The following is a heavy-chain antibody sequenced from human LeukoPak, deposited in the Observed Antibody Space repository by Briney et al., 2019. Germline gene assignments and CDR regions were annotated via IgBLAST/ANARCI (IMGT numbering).Heavy chain of an antibody. J-gene: IGHJ6*02. CDR2: ISYDGSNK. CDR3: AKEVGSTFYCYYNGMDV. D-gene: IGHD6-13*01. CDR1: GFTFSSYG. Sequence: GGSLRLSCAASGFTFSSYGLNWVRQAPGKGLEWVAVISYDGSNKYSADSVKGRFTISRDNSKNTLYLQMNSLRTEDTAVYYCAKEVGSTFYCYYNGMDVWGQGTTVTVSS. V-gene: IGHV3-30*18.